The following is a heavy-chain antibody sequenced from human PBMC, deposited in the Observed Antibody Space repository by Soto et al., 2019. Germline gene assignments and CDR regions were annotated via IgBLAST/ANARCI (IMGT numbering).Heavy chain of an antibody. CDR1: GDSIDSSNYY. D-gene: IGHD3-22*01. V-gene: IGHV4-39*01. CDR2: TYYNGNA. J-gene: IGHJ4*02. Sequence: QLQLQESGPGLVKPSETLSLTCTVSGDSIDSSNYYWDWIRQSPGKGLEWIGTTYYNGNAYYNPSLTSAVTMSLDTSKNQISLKLISVTAADTAVYYCASHFVAVVIKGWGSGGQGTLVTVSS. CDR3: ASHFVAVVIKGWGS.